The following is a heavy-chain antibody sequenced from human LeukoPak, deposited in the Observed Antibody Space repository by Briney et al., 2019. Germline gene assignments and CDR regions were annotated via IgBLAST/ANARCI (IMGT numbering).Heavy chain of an antibody. V-gene: IGHV3-21*01. J-gene: IGHJ4*02. D-gene: IGHD2-2*02. Sequence: GGSLRLSCAASGFTFSSYSMNWVRQAPGKGREGVSSISNSSSYIYYADSVKGRFTISSDNDKHSLYLQMNSLRAEDTAVYYCAREPDIVVVPAAIPDYWGQGTLVTVSS. CDR1: GFTFSSYS. CDR2: ISNSSSYI. CDR3: AREPDIVVVPAAIPDY.